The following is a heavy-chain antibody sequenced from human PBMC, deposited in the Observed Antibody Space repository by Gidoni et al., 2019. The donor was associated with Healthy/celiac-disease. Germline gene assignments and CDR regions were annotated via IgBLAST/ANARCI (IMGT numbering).Heavy chain of an antibody. CDR3: ARSKSLLWFGELLFRYYYGMDV. D-gene: IGHD3-10*01. V-gene: IGHV2-5*02. Sequence: QITLKESGPTLVKPTQTLTLTCTFSGFSLSTSGVGVGWFRQPPGKALEWLALIYWDDDKRYSPSLKSRLTITKDTSKNQVVLTMTNMDPVDTATYYCARSKSLLWFGELLFRYYYGMDVWGQGTTVTVSS. CDR2: IYWDDDK. J-gene: IGHJ6*02. CDR1: GFSLSTSGVG.